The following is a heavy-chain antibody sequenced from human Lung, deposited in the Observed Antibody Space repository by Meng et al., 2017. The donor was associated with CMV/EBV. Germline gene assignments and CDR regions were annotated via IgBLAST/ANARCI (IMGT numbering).Heavy chain of an antibody. CDR3: ARDLGNSYGYDYYYYYGMDV. J-gene: IGHJ6*02. D-gene: IGHD5-18*01. CDR2: ISSSSSYI. CDR1: GFTFSSYS. V-gene: IGHV3-21*01. Sequence: ESXKISXXXSGFTFSSYSMNWVRQAPGKGLEWVSSISSSSSYIYYADSVKGRFTISRDNAKNSLYLQMNSLRAEDTAVYYCARDLGNSYGYDYYYYYGMDVWGQGXTVTVSS.